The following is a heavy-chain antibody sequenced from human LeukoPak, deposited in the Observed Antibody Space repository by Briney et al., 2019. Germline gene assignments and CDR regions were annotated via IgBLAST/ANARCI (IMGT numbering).Heavy chain of an antibody. V-gene: IGHV3-7*03. CDR1: AFIFSGHW. D-gene: IGHD3-16*01. J-gene: IGHJ3*01. CDR3: IRDLGLSHAYGAFDV. Sequence: GGSLRLSCEGSAFIFSGHWMNWVRQTPGKGLEWVASIKEDGSERQYVDSVKGRFSISRDNAKNSLYLQMNSLSAEDTAVYYCIRDLGLSHAYGAFDVWGQGALVTVSS. CDR2: IKEDGSER.